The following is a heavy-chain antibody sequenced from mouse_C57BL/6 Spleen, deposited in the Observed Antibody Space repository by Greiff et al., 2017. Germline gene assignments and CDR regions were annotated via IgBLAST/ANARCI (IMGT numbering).Heavy chain of an antibody. V-gene: IGHV10-3*01. CDR1: GFTFNTYA. CDR3: VRDHDYDEGAGFAY. J-gene: IGHJ3*01. Sequence: GGGLVQPKGSLKLSCAASGFTFNTYAMHWVRQAPGKGLEWVARIRSKSSNYATYYADSVKDRFTISRDDSQSMLYLQMNNLKTEDTAMYYCVRDHDYDEGAGFAYWGQGTLVTVSA. D-gene: IGHD2-4*01. CDR2: IRSKSSNYAT.